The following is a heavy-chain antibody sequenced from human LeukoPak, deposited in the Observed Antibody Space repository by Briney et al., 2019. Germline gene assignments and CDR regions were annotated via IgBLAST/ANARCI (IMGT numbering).Heavy chain of an antibody. CDR2: ISAYNGNT. V-gene: IGHV1-18*01. J-gene: IGHJ5*02. CDR3: ARPIVLQGLLCFGEFGFDP. Sequence: GASVKVSCKASGYTFTSYGISWVRQAPGQGLEWMGWISAYNGNTNYAQKLQGRVTMTTDTSTSTAYMELRSLRSDDTAVYYCARPIVLQGLLCFGEFGFDPWGQGTLVTVSS. D-gene: IGHD3-10*01. CDR1: GYTFTSYG.